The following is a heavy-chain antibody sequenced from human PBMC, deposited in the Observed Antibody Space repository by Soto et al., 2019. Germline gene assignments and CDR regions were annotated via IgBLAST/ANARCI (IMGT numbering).Heavy chain of an antibody. V-gene: IGHV4-59*08. Sequence: ASETLSLTCAVSGGSISSYYWSWIRQPPGKGLEWIGYIYYSGSTNYNPSLKSRVTISVDTSKNQFSLKLSSVTAADMAVYYCARRYGVYFDYWGQGTLVTVSS. CDR2: IYYSGST. J-gene: IGHJ4*02. CDR1: GGSISSYY. CDR3: ARRYGVYFDY. D-gene: IGHD4-17*01.